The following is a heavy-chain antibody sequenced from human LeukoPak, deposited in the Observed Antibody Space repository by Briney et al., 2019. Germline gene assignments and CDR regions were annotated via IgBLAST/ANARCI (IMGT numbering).Heavy chain of an antibody. CDR1: GFTFSSYS. CDR2: ISSSSSYI. CDR3: ARVVGGSYGAFDI. V-gene: IGHV3-21*01. D-gene: IGHD1-26*01. Sequence: PGGSLRFSCAASGFTFSSYSMNWVRQAPGKGLEWVSSISSSSSYIYYADSVKGRFTISRDNAKNSLYLQMNSLRAEDTAVYYCARVVGGSYGAFDIWGQGTMVTFSS. J-gene: IGHJ3*02.